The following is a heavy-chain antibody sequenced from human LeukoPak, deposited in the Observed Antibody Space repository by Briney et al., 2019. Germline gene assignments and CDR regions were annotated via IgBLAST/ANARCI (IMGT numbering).Heavy chain of an antibody. Sequence: SETLSLTCTVSGGSISSYYWSWIRQPPGKGLEWIGYIYYSGSTNYNPSLKSRVTISVDTSKNQFSLKLSSVTAADTAVYYCARMGVYYYYYYMDVWGKGTTVIVSS. V-gene: IGHV4-59*01. CDR2: IYYSGST. J-gene: IGHJ6*03. CDR1: GGSISSYY. CDR3: ARMGVYYYYYYMDV. D-gene: IGHD2-8*01.